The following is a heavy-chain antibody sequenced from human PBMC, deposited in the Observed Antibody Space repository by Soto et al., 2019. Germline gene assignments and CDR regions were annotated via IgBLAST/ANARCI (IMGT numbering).Heavy chain of an antibody. V-gene: IGHV3-7*01. Sequence: QAGGSLRLSCAASGFTFSSYWMSWVRQAPGKGLEWVANIKQDGSEKYYVDSVKGRFTISRDNAKNSLYLQMNSLRAEDTAVYYCARGRAPPYDCWSGYSFYFYMDVWGKGTTVTVSS. D-gene: IGHD3-3*01. J-gene: IGHJ6*03. CDR3: ARGRAPPYDCWSGYSFYFYMDV. CDR2: IKQDGSEK. CDR1: GFTFSSYW.